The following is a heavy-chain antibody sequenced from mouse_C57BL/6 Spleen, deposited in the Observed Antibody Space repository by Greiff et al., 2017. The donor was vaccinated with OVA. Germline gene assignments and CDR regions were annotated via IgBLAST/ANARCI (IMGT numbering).Heavy chain of an antibody. V-gene: IGHV1-26*01. J-gene: IGHJ3*01. CDR2: INPNNGGT. Sequence: EVQLQQSGPELVKPGASVKISCKASGYTFTDYYMNWVKQSHGKSLEWIGDINPNNGGTCYNQTVKGKATLTVDKSSSTAYMELRSLTSEDSAVDYCARRENYGSSYWFAYWGQGTLVTVSA. D-gene: IGHD1-1*01. CDR3: ARRENYGSSYWFAY. CDR1: GYTFTDYY.